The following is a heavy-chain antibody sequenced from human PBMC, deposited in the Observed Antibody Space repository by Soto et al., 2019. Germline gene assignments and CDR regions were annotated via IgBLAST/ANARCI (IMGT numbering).Heavy chain of an antibody. Sequence: KSSETLSLTCTVSSGPINSFYWSWIRQPAGKGLEWIGRIHSSGTTNYNPSLKSRVTMSVDTSKNQFSLKLTSVTAADTAVYYCARDRIIGTSYSDYWGQGILVTVSS. CDR3: ARDRIIGTSYSDY. CDR1: SGPINSFY. D-gene: IGHD1-7*01. V-gene: IGHV4-4*07. CDR2: IHSSGTT. J-gene: IGHJ4*02.